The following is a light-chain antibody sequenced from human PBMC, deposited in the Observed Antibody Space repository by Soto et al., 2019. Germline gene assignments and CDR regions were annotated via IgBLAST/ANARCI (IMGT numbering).Light chain of an antibody. V-gene: IGKV1-16*01. Sequence: DIQMTQSPLSLSASVGDRVTITCRAGQSISSYLNWFQQKPGKAPKLLIYAASSLQSGVPSRFSGSGSGTEFTLTISSLQPDDFATYYCQQYNSYSPTCGQGNKGDIK. J-gene: IGKJ1*01. CDR1: QSISSY. CDR3: QQYNSYSPT. CDR2: AAS.